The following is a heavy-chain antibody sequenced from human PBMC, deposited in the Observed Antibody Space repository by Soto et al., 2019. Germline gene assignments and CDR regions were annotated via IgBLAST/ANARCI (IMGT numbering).Heavy chain of an antibody. D-gene: IGHD3-22*01. V-gene: IGHV3-48*02. CDR1: GFTFSSYS. Sequence: EVQLVESGGGLVQPGGSLRLSCAASGFTFSSYSMNWVRQAPGKGLEWVSYISSSSSTIYYADSVKGRFTISRDNAKNSLYLQMNSLRDEDTAVYYCARDPPGDYYDSSGYSHWGQGTLVTVSS. CDR2: ISSSSSTI. CDR3: ARDPPGDYYDSSGYSH. J-gene: IGHJ4*02.